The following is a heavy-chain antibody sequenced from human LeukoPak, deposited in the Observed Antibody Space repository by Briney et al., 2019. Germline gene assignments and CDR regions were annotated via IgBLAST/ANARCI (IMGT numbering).Heavy chain of an antibody. Sequence: PSETLSLTCTVSGGSISSSSYYWGWIRQPPGKRLEWIGSIYYSGSTYYNPSLKSRVTISVDTSKNQFSLKLSSVTAAGTALYYCARPRLGNYARYFDYWGQGTLVTVSS. CDR1: GGSISSSSYY. CDR3: ARPRLGNYARYFDY. V-gene: IGHV4-39*01. D-gene: IGHD1-7*01. J-gene: IGHJ4*02. CDR2: IYYSGST.